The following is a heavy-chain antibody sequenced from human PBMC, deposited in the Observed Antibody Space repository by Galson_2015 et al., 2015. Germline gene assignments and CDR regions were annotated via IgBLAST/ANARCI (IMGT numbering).Heavy chain of an antibody. D-gene: IGHD6-19*01. CDR1: GFTFSSYA. Sequence: SLRLSCAASGFTFSSYAMSWVRQAPGKGLEWVSGISGSGSGTYYADSVKGRFTISRDNSKNTLYLQMNSLRAGDTAVYYRAKDGALGGWQSLFDYWGQGTLVTVSS. V-gene: IGHV3-23*01. CDR2: ISGSGSGT. J-gene: IGHJ4*02. CDR3: AKDGALGGWQSLFDY.